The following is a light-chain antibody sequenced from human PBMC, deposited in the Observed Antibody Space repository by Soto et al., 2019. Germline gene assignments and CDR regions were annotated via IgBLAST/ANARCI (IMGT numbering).Light chain of an antibody. CDR3: CSYAGMGPWV. CDR1: SSDVGNYNL. J-gene: IGLJ3*02. V-gene: IGLV2-23*01. CDR2: ESS. Sequence: QSVLTQPASASGSPGQSITISCTGTSSDVGNYNLVSWYQQHPSNATKVMIFESSKRPSRVSNRFSATKSGNTASPTISGLQADEVAYYYGCSYAGMGPWVFGGGTKLTVL.